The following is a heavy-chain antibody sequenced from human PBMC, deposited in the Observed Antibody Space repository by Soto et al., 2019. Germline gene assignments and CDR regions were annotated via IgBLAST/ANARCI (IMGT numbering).Heavy chain of an antibody. CDR2: IYHSGSS. V-gene: IGHV4-4*02. D-gene: IGHD3-10*01. J-gene: IGHJ3*02. CDR3: ARDSGAYRLNVAFDI. Sequence: SETLPVSCAVSGGSISATNWRHWVRQPPGKGLEWIAKIYHSGSSHSNPSLQSRVTISIDKSKNQFSLNLRSVTAADTAVYYCARDSGAYRLNVAFDIWGRGTMVT. CDR1: GGSISATNW.